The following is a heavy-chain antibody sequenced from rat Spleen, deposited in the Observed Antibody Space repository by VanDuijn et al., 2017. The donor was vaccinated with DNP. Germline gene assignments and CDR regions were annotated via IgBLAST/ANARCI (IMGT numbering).Heavy chain of an antibody. CDR2: ITSNGGST. Sequence: EVKLVESGGGLVQPGRSLKVSCAASGFTFYNYWITSIGQVPGKGLEWTASITSNGGSTNYGDSLKGRFTISRDNGKSTLFLQMNSLRSEDMATYYGARPYYYRYSGWFAYWGQGTLVTVSS. V-gene: IGHV5-31*01. CDR1: GFTFYNYW. J-gene: IGHJ3*01. D-gene: IGHD1-2*01. CDR3: ARPYYYRYSGWFAY.